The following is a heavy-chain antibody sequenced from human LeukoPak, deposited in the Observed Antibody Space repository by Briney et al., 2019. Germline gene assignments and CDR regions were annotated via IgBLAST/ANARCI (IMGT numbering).Heavy chain of an antibody. J-gene: IGHJ4*02. CDR1: GFTFSSYS. D-gene: IGHD3-22*01. CDR2: ISSSSSYI. CDR3: ARDPHYYDSSGYNVPVDY. Sequence: GGSLRLSCAASGFTFSSYSMNWVRQAPGKGLEWVSSISSSSSYIYYADSVKGRFTISRDNAKNSLYLHMNSLRAEDTAVYYCARDPHYYDSSGYNVPVDYWGQGTLVTVSS. V-gene: IGHV3-21*01.